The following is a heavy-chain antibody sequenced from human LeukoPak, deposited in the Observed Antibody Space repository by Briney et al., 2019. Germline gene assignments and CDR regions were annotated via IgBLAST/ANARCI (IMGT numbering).Heavy chain of an antibody. J-gene: IGHJ4*02. Sequence: GRSLRLSCAASGFTFSSYGMHWVRQAPGKGLEWVAVIWYDGSNKYYADSVKGRFTISRDNSKNTLYLQMNSLRAEDTAVYYCARDQGRDSSGWYVYWDQGTLVTVSS. CDR1: GFTFSSYG. D-gene: IGHD6-19*01. V-gene: IGHV3-33*01. CDR3: ARDQGRDSSGWYVY. CDR2: IWYDGSNK.